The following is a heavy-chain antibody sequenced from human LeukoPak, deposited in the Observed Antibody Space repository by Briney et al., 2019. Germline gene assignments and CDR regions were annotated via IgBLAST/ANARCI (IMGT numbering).Heavy chain of an antibody. CDR3: ARGVYGGNSDCFDP. V-gene: IGHV3-66*01. J-gene: IGHJ5*02. CDR2: MYIGGAT. CDR1: GFTVSSNF. D-gene: IGHD4-23*01. Sequence: PGGSLRLSCAASGFTVSSNFMNWVRQAPGKGLEWVSVMYIGGATFYADSVRDRFTISRDNSKNTLYLQMNSLRAEDTAVYYCARGVYGGNSDCFDPWGRGTPVIVSS.